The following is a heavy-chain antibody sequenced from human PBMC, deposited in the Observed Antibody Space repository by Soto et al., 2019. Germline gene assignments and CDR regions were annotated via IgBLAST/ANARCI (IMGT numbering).Heavy chain of an antibody. CDR3: AHSMRQDDHYGSDSYVH. CDR2: IYGDDDK. J-gene: IGHJ1*01. V-gene: IGHV2-5*02. D-gene: IGHD3-10*01. CDR1: GFSLSTSGVG. Sequence: QITLKESGPTLVKPTQTLTLTCTFSGFSLSTSGVGVGWVRQPPGKALAWLAVIYGDDDKQYSPSLKSRLTITKDTSKNQVVLIMTNMDPVDPATYFSAHSMRQDDHYGSDSYVHWGQGTLVTVSS.